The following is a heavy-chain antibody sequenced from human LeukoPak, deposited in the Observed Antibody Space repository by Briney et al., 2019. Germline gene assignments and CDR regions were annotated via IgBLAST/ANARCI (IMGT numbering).Heavy chain of an antibody. D-gene: IGHD6-19*01. V-gene: IGHV4-38-2*01. CDR1: GYSISSGYY. J-gene: IGHJ4*02. Sequence: SETLSLTCAVSGYSISSGYYWGWIRQPPGKGLEWIGSIYHSGSTYYNPSLKSRVTISVDTSKNQFSLKLSSVTAADTAVYYCAGLRVAVAENWGQGTLVTVSS. CDR3: AGLRVAVAEN. CDR2: IYHSGST.